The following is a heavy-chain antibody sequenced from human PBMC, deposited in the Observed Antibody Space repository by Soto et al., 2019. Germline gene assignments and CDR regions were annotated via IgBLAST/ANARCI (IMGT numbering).Heavy chain of an antibody. V-gene: IGHV4-39*01. CDR1: GGSISSSSYY. CDR3: ARHSIVLMVYAHNWFDP. CDR2: IYYSGST. Sequence: SETLSLTCTVSGGSISSSSYYWGWIRQPPGKGLEWIGSIYYSGSTYYKPSLKSRVTISVDTSKNQFSLKLSSVTAADTAVYYCARHSIVLMVYAHNWFDPWGQGTLVTVSS. D-gene: IGHD2-8*01. J-gene: IGHJ5*02.